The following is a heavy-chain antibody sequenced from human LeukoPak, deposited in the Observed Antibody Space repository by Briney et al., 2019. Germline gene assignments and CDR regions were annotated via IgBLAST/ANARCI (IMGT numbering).Heavy chain of an antibody. CDR2: IYYSGST. J-gene: IGHJ4*02. CDR3: ARGGSGSTPFDY. D-gene: IGHD6-19*01. V-gene: IGHV4-59*01. CDR1: GGSISSYY. Sequence: SETLSLTCTVSGGSISSYYWSWIRQPPGKGLEWIGYIYYSGSTHYNPTLKSRVTISVDTSKNQFSLKLSSVTAADTAVYFCARGGSGSTPFDYWGQGTLVTVSS.